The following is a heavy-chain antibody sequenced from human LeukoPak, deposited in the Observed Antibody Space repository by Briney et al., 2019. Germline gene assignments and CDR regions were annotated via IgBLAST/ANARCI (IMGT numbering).Heavy chain of an antibody. CDR1: GGSISSYY. Sequence: SETLSLTCTVSGGSISSYYWSWIRQPPGKGLEWIGYIYYSGSTNYNPSLKSRVTISVDTSKNQFSLKLSSVTAADTAVYYCARDLLEIDPWGQGTLVTVSS. CDR2: IYYSGST. CDR3: ARDLLEIDP. D-gene: IGHD3-3*01. V-gene: IGHV4-59*01. J-gene: IGHJ5*02.